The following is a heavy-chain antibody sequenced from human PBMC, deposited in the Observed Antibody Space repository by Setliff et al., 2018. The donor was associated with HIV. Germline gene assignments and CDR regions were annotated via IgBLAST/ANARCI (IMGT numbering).Heavy chain of an antibody. CDR3: ATYGYSSGWSWTNYYMDV. Sequence: GGSLRLSCAASGFTFSSYTMNWVRQAPGKGLEWVSSISSSSYYIYYADPVKGRFTISRDNAKNSLFLQMNSLRAEDTAVYYCATYGYSSGWSWTNYYMDVWGKGTTVTVSS. J-gene: IGHJ6*03. D-gene: IGHD6-19*01. CDR2: ISSSSYYI. CDR1: GFTFSSYT. V-gene: IGHV3-21*01.